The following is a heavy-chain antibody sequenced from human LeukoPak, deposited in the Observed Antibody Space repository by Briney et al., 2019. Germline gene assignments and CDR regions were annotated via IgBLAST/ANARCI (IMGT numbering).Heavy chain of an antibody. D-gene: IGHD2-15*01. J-gene: IGHJ4*02. CDR2: IYYSGST. CDR3: ARIPIVVVVATSSY. V-gene: IGHV4-39*07. Sequence: SETLSLTCTVSGGSISSSSYYWGWIRQPPGKGLEWIGSIYYSGSTYYNPSLKSRVTISVDTSKNQFSLKLSSVTAADTAVYYCARIPIVVVVATSSYWGQGTLVTVSS. CDR1: GGSISSSSYY.